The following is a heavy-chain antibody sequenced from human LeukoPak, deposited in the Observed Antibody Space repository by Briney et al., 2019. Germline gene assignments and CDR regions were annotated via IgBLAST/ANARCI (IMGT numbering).Heavy chain of an antibody. Sequence: PGGSLRLSCAASGFPFGDKAMHWVRQAPGKGLEWVAGISRNSDSTGYADSVKGRFTISRDNAKNSLYLQMNTLRAEDMAVYYCVKDIGSGSYLYGGYFDYWGQGTLVTVSS. CDR1: GFPFGDKA. J-gene: IGHJ4*02. D-gene: IGHD1-26*01. CDR3: VKDIGSGSYLYGGYFDY. V-gene: IGHV3-9*03. CDR2: ISRNSDST.